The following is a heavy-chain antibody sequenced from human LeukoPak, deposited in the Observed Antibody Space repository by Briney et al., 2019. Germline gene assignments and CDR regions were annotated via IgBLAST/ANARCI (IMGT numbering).Heavy chain of an antibody. CDR1: GFTFKKTW. CDR3: ARDPEYGALNY. V-gene: IGHV3-7*01. Sequence: GGSLRLSCAASGFTFKKTWMSWVRQAPGRGLVWVANINDDGKQEKYVDSVKGRFTISRDNAKNLLFLQMNSLRVEDTAIYYCARDPEYGALNYWGQGTLVSVSS. D-gene: IGHD4-17*01. CDR2: INDDGKQE. J-gene: IGHJ4*02.